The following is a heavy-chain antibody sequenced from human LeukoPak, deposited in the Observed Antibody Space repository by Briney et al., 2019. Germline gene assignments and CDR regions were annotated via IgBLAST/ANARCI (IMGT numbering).Heavy chain of an antibody. V-gene: IGHV4-34*01. CDR1: GGSFSGYY. CDR3: ARDDYGDHRGAFDI. D-gene: IGHD4-17*01. J-gene: IGHJ3*02. CDR2: INHSGTT. Sequence: PSETLFLTCAVYGGSFSGYYWSWIRQPPGKGLEWIGEINHSGTTNYNPSLKSRVTISVDTSKNQFSLKLSSVTAADTAVYYCARDDYGDHRGAFDIWGQGTMVTVSS.